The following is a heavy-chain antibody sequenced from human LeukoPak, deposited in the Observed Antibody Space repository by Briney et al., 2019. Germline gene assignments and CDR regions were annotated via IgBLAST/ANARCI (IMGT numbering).Heavy chain of an antibody. Sequence: GGSLRLSCAASGFTFSSYSMNWVRQAPGKGLEWVSSISSSSGYIYYADSVKGRFTISRDNAKNSLYLQMNSLRAEDTAVYYCAREVRRGYSYSYFDYWGQGTLVTVSS. CDR1: GFTFSSYS. CDR2: ISSSSGYI. CDR3: AREVRRGYSYSYFDY. V-gene: IGHV3-21*01. J-gene: IGHJ4*02. D-gene: IGHD5-18*01.